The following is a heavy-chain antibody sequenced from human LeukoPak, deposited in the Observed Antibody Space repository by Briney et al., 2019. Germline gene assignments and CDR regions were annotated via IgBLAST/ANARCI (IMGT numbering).Heavy chain of an antibody. V-gene: IGHV4-4*07. J-gene: IGHJ4*02. Sequence: PSETLSLTCTVSGGSISSYYWSWIRQPAGKGLEWIGRIYTTGSTNYNPSLKSRVTMLVDTSKNQFSLKLTSVTAADTAVYYCASDSGSYFSFDYWGQGTLVTVSS. D-gene: IGHD1-26*01. CDR3: ASDSGSYFSFDY. CDR1: GGSISSYY. CDR2: IYTTGST.